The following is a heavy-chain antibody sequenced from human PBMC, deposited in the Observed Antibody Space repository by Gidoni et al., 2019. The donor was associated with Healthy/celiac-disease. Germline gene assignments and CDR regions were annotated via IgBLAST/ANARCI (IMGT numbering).Heavy chain of an antibody. CDR3: ARDPVAGLRGWFDP. CDR1: GGSISSYY. J-gene: IGHJ5*02. Sequence: QVQLQESGPGLVKPSETLSLTCTVSGGSISSYYWSWIRQPPGKGLEWIGYIYYSGSTNYNPSLKSRVTISVDTSKNQFSLKLSSVTAADTAVYYCARDPVAGLRGWFDPWGQGTLVTVSS. CDR2: IYYSGST. D-gene: IGHD6-19*01. V-gene: IGHV4-59*01.